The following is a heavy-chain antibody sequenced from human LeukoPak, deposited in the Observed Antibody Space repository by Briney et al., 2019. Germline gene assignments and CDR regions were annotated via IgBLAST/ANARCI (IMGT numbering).Heavy chain of an antibody. V-gene: IGHV1-3*01. D-gene: IGHD2-15*01. CDR3: ARTRGVVVAASRHAVDM. CDR2: INADNGNT. Sequence: ASVKVSCKASGYTFISYAMHWVRQAAGQRRDWMGWINADNGNTKYSQKFQGRVPITRDTSERTAYMELSSLRSEHTAVYYCARTRGVVVAASRHAVDMWRQGTMVTVSS. J-gene: IGHJ3*02. CDR1: GYTFISYA.